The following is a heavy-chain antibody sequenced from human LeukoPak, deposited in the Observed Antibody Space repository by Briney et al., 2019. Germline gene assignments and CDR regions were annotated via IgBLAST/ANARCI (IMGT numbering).Heavy chain of an antibody. V-gene: IGHV3-23*01. CDR1: GFTLNMYV. J-gene: IGHJ4*02. CDR3: AKGFLEWSLYYFDY. D-gene: IGHD3-3*01. Sequence: GGSLRLSCAVSGFTLNMYVMNWVRQAPGKGLEWVSSISAGGDTDYADSVKGRFTISRDSSKKTLYLQMNNLRAEDTAVYYCAKGFLEWSLYYFDYWGQGVLDTVSS. CDR2: ISAGGDT.